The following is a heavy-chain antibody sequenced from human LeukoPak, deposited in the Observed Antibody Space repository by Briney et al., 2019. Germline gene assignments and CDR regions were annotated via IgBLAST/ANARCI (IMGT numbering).Heavy chain of an antibody. D-gene: IGHD6-13*01. V-gene: IGHV4-61*01. Sequence: PSETLSLTCTLSGGXVSSASYYWRWLRQPPGKGLEWLGYIYYSGSTNYNPSLKRRVTISVDTSKNQFSLKLSSVTAADTAVYYCATSSSWPSNWFDPWGQGTLVTVSS. CDR1: GGXVSSASYY. CDR2: IYYSGST. J-gene: IGHJ5*02. CDR3: ATSSSWPSNWFDP.